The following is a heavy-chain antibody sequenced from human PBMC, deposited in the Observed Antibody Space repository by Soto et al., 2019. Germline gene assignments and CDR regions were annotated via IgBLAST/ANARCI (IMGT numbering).Heavy chain of an antibody. J-gene: IGHJ4*02. Sequence: SVKVSCKASGGTFSSYAISWVRQAPGQELEWMGGIIPIFGTANYAQKFQGRVTITADESTSTAYVELSSLRSEDTAVYYCARGQYDYDSSGYYGFDYWDQGTLVTVST. CDR2: IIPIFGTA. CDR1: GGTFSSYA. V-gene: IGHV1-69*13. CDR3: ARGQYDYDSSGYYGFDY. D-gene: IGHD3-22*01.